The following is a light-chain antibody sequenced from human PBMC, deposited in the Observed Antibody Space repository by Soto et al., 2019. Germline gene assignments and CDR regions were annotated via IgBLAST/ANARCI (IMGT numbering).Light chain of an antibody. CDR1: SGSVSTSYY. CDR2: STN. J-gene: IGLJ3*02. CDR3: VLYMGSGIWV. Sequence: QTVVTQEPSFSVSPRRTVTLTCGLSSGSVSTSYYPSWYQQTPGQAPRTLIYSTNTRSSGVPDRFSGSILGNKAALTITGAQADDESDYYCVLYMGSGIWVFGGGTQLTVL. V-gene: IGLV8-61*01.